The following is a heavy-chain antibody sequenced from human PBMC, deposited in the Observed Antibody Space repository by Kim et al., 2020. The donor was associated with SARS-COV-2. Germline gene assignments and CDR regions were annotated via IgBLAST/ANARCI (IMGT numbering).Heavy chain of an antibody. V-gene: IGHV3-30*18. Sequence: GGSLRLSCAASGFTFSSYGMHWVRQAPGKGLEWVAVISYDGSNKYYADSVKGRFTISRDNSKNTLYLQMNSLRAEDTAVYYCAKDVRYYYGSGSWYGMDVWGQGTTVTVSS. J-gene: IGHJ6*02. CDR3: AKDVRYYYGSGSWYGMDV. CDR1: GFTFSSYG. D-gene: IGHD3-10*01. CDR2: ISYDGSNK.